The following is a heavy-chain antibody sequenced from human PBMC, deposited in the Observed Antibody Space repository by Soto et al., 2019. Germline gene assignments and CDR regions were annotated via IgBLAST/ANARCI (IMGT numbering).Heavy chain of an antibody. CDR1: GGSISSYY. D-gene: IGHD3-10*01. J-gene: IGHJ6*02. Sequence: KPSETLSLTCTVSGGSISSYYWSWIRQPPGKGLEWIGYIYYSGSTNYNPSLKSRVTISVDTSKNQFSLKLSPVTAADTAVYYCARQIVTMVRGVIITTPGSGMDVWGQGTTVTVSS. CDR3: ARQIVTMVRGVIITTPGSGMDV. V-gene: IGHV4-59*08. CDR2: IYYSGST.